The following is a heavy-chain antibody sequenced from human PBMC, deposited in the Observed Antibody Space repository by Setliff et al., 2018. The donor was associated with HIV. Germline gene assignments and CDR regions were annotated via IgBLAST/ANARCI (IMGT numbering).Heavy chain of an antibody. V-gene: IGHV4-31*03. CDR1: GGSISTGGFY. CDR2: IYYSGTT. Sequence: SETLSLTCTVSGGSISTGGFYWTWIRHHPGKGLEWLGYIYYSGTTYYNPSLKSRLTISEDTSKNQFSLKMRSVTAADTAVYYCATSPAGEILGSRPFYFDYWGQGTLVTVSS. J-gene: IGHJ4*02. D-gene: IGHD3-10*01. CDR3: ATSPAGEILGSRPFYFDY.